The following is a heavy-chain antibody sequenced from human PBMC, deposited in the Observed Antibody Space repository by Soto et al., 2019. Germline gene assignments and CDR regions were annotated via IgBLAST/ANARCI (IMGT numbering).Heavy chain of an antibody. CDR3: ARNRDYAFDY. Sequence: EVQLVESGGGLVQPGGSLRLSCAASGFTFSNYWMSWVRQAPGKGLEWVAIIKQDGSDQYYVDSVKGRFTISRDNAKNSLYLQMNSLRTEDAAVYYCARNRDYAFDYWGRGTLVTVSS. CDR2: IKQDGSDQ. D-gene: IGHD4-17*01. J-gene: IGHJ4*02. V-gene: IGHV3-7*01. CDR1: GFTFSNYW.